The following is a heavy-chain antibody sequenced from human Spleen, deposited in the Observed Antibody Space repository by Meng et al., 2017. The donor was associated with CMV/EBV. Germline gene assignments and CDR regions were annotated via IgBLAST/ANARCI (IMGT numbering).Heavy chain of an antibody. CDR3: TAESGNSWSGDAFDI. J-gene: IGHJ3*02. CDR1: GFTFSNVW. Sequence: GESLKISCAASGFTFSNVWMSWVRQAPGKGLEWIGRIKSETQGGKTDYAAPVKGRFSISRDDSKNTLYLQMSSLKSEDTALYYCTAESGNSWSGDAFDIWGQGTMVTVS. V-gene: IGHV3-15*01. CDR2: IKSETQGGKT. D-gene: IGHD6-13*01.